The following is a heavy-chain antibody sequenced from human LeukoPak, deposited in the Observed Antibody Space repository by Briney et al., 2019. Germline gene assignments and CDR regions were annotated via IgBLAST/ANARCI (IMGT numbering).Heavy chain of an antibody. J-gene: IGHJ4*02. Sequence: SGGSLRLSCAASGFTFSSYGMHWVRQAPGKGLEWVAFIRYDGSNKYYADSVKGRFTISRDNAKNSLYLQMNSLRAEDTAVYYCARADRNSYGYYFDYWGQGTLVTVSS. V-gene: IGHV3-30*02. D-gene: IGHD5-18*01. CDR1: GFTFSSYG. CDR2: IRYDGSNK. CDR3: ARADRNSYGYYFDY.